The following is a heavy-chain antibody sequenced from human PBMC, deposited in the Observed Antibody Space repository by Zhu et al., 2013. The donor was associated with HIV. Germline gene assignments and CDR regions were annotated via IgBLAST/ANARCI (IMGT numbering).Heavy chain of an antibody. Sequence: QVQLVQSGAEVKKPGSSVTALLQDFWRHLQQLCYQLGCGQAPGQGLEWMGGIIPVFGTADYPQKFQGRLTITADESSSTVNMELSSLTSDDTAIYYCARDAGGDGLNYYFHLWGRGTLVTVSS. D-gene: IGHD1-7*01. CDR3: ARDAGGDGLNYYFHL. CDR2: IIPVFGTA. J-gene: IGHJ2*01. V-gene: IGHV1-69*01. CDR1: RHLQQLC.